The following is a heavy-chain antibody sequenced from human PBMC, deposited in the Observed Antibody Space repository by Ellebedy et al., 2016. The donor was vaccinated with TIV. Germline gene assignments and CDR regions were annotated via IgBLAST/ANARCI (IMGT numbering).Heavy chain of an antibody. J-gene: IGHJ6*02. D-gene: IGHD5-12*01. CDR1: GYIFTNYY. V-gene: IGHV1-8*02. CDR2: MNPNSGKT. CDR3: ARWDSGFLSGVYYNYGMDV. Sequence: ASVKVSXXASGYIFTNYYLHWVRQAPGQGLEWMGWMNPNSGKTGYAQKFQGRVTMTRDTSTNTAYMELSSLRSEDTAVYYCARWDSGFLSGVYYNYGMDVWGQGTTVTVSS.